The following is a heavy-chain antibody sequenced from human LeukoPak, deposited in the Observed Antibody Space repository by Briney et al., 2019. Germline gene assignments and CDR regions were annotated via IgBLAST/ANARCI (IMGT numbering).Heavy chain of an antibody. V-gene: IGHV3-23*01. J-gene: IGHJ3*02. Sequence: QSGGSLRLSCAASGFTFSSYGMSWVRQAPGKGLEWVSVISGSGGSTYYADSVKGRFIISRDNSDNTLYLQMSSLRVEDTAVYYCAKARGYSYGSTGDAFDIWGQGTMVTVSS. CDR2: ISGSGGST. CDR3: AKARGYSYGSTGDAFDI. CDR1: GFTFSSYG. D-gene: IGHD5-18*01.